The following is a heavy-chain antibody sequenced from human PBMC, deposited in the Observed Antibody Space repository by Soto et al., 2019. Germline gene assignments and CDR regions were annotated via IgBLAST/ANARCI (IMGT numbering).Heavy chain of an antibody. D-gene: IGHD6-19*01. V-gene: IGHV1-2*02. J-gene: IGHJ4*02. CDR1: GYTFSGFY. Sequence: ASVKVSCKASGYTFSGFYMHWVRQAPGQGLEWMGWINPNSGGTKSAEKFQGRVTMTRDTSISTAYMELSRLTSDDTTVYYCASAAVTGTAGLDFWGQGTQVTVSS. CDR2: INPNSGGT. CDR3: ASAAVTGTAGLDF.